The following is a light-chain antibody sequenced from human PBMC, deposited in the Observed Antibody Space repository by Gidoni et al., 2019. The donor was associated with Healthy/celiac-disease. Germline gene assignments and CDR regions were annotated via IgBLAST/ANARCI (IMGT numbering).Light chain of an antibody. V-gene: IGLV3-21*04. CDR2: YDS. J-gene: IGLJ2*01. Sequence: SYVLPQPPPCSVAPGTKARITWRGNNIGSKSVHLYQQKPGQAPVLVIYYDSDRPSGIPERFSGSNSGNTATLTISRVEAGDEADYYCQVWDSSSDHQNVVFGGGTKLTVL. CDR1: NIGSKS. CDR3: QVWDSSSDHQNVV.